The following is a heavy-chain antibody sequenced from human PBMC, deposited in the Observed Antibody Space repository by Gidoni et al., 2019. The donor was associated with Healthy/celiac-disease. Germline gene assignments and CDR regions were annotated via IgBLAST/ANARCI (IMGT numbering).Heavy chain of an antibody. Sequence: QLQLQESGSGLVKPSQTLSLTCAVSGGSLSRGGYSWSWIRQPPGKGLEWIGYIYHSGSTYYNPSLKSRVTISVDRSKNQFSLKLSSVTAADTAVYYCARDLRYNWFDPWGQGTLVTVSS. CDR1: GGSLSRGGYS. CDR2: IYHSGST. J-gene: IGHJ5*02. CDR3: ARDLRYNWFDP. V-gene: IGHV4-30-2*01. D-gene: IGHD3-9*01.